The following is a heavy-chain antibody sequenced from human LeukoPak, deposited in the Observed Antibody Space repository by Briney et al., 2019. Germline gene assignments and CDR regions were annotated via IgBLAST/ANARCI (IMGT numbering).Heavy chain of an antibody. V-gene: IGHV3-53*01. CDR2: IYVDGTT. CDR3: AGGDGHNFFDY. D-gene: IGHD5-24*01. CDR1: GFTVSSNY. J-gene: IGHJ4*02. Sequence: GGSLRLSCAASGFTVSSNYMSWVRQAPGKGLEWVSVIYVDGTTYYADSVKGRFTISRDNSKNTLSLQMKSLRAEDTAVYYCAGGDGHNFFDYWGQGTLVTVSS.